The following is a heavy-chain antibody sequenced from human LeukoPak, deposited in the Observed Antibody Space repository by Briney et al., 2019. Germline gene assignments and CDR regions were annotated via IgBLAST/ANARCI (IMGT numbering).Heavy chain of an antibody. Sequence: GGSLRLSCAASGFTFSSYGMHWVRQAPGKGLEWVAFILYDGSNKYYADSVKGRFTISRDNSKNTLYLQMNSLRAEDTAVYYCAKVSTVLAARGAFDIWGQGTMVTVSS. J-gene: IGHJ3*02. V-gene: IGHV3-30*02. CDR3: AKVSTVLAARGAFDI. CDR1: GFTFSSYG. CDR2: ILYDGSNK. D-gene: IGHD2-2*01.